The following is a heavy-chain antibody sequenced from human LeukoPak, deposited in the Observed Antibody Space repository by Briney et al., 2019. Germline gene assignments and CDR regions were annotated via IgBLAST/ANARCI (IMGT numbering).Heavy chain of an antibody. CDR2: IYYSGST. D-gene: IGHD1-1*01. J-gene: IGHJ4*02. Sequence: PSETLSLTCTVSGGSISSYYWSWIRQPPGKGLEWVGYIYYSGSTNYNPSLKSRVTISVDTSKNQFSLKLSSVTAADTAVYYCARGGWKDPAVFDYWGQGTLVTVSS. CDR3: ARGGWKDPAVFDY. V-gene: IGHV4-59*08. CDR1: GGSISSYY.